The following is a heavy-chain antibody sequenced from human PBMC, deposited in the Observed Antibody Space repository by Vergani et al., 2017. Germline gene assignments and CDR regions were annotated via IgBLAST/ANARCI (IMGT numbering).Heavy chain of an antibody. V-gene: IGHV3-66*02. CDR3: ARDRAVTQILYYYYYGMDV. D-gene: IGHD4-17*01. CDR1: GFTVSSSY. CDR2: IYSGGST. Sequence: EVQLVESGGGLVQPGGSLRLSCAASGFTVSSSYMSWVRQAPGKGLEWVSVIYSGGSTYYADSVKGRFTISRDNSKNTLYLQMNSLRAEDTAVYYCARDRAVTQILYYYYYGMDVWGQGTTVTVSS. J-gene: IGHJ6*02.